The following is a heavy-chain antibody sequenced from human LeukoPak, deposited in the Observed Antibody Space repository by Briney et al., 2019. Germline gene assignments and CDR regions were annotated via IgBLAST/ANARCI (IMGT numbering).Heavy chain of an antibody. CDR2: ISASGGST. CDR1: GFTFSSYA. J-gene: IGHJ4*02. D-gene: IGHD3-10*01. Sequence: GGSLRLSCAASGFTFSSYAMRWVRQAPGKGLEYVSAISASGGSTYYADSVKGRITVSRDNSKNTLNLLLGSLRAEDMAVYYCARGPYYYGSAKYYFDYWGQGTLVTVSS. CDR3: ARGPYYYGSAKYYFDY. V-gene: IGHV3-64*02.